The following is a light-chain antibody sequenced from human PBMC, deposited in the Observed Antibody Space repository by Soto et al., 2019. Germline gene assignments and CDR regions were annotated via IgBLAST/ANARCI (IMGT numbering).Light chain of an antibody. Sequence: EIVLTQSPGTLSQSPGERATLSCGASQSVSNNYLAWYQQKPGQAPRLLIYGASNRATGIPDRFSGSGSGTDFTLTISRLEPEDFAVYYCQQYGSSGTFGQGTKVEIK. V-gene: IGKV3-20*01. CDR2: GAS. J-gene: IGKJ1*01. CDR1: QSVSNNY. CDR3: QQYGSSGT.